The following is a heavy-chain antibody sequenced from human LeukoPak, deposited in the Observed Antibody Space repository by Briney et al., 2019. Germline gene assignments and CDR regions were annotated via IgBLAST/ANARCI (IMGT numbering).Heavy chain of an antibody. CDR3: ATFRRGSTYGSFDY. Sequence: SETLSLTCDVTSDSIESYYWNWIRQTPGKGLERFGHVYYRGQTHYNPSLKSRVTILMDTSQSQISLSLHSVTAADTAVYYCATFRRGSTYGSFDYWGQGIRVIVSS. CDR1: SDSIESYY. D-gene: IGHD5-18*01. J-gene: IGHJ4*02. CDR2: VYYRGQT. V-gene: IGHV4-59*01.